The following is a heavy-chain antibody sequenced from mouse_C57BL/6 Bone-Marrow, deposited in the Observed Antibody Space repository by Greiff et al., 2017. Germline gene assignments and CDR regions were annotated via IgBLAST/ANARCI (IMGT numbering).Heavy chain of an antibody. V-gene: IGHV1-4*01. CDR2: INPSSGYT. CDR3: ARWAGSGWYFDV. Sequence: VQLQQSGAELARPGASVKMSCKASGYTFTSYTMHWVKQRPGQGLEWIGYINPSSGYTKYNQKFKDKATLTADKSSSTAYMQLSSLTSEDSAVYDCARWAGSGWYFDVGGTGTTVTVSS. CDR1: GYTFTSYT. J-gene: IGHJ1*03. D-gene: IGHD3-1*01.